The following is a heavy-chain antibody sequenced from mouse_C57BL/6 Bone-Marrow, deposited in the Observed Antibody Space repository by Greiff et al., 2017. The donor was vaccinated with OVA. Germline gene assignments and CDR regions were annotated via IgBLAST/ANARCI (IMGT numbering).Heavy chain of an antibody. V-gene: IGHV1-50*01. CDR3: ASAGFAY. CDR2: IDPSDSYT. Sequence: QVQLKQPGAELVKPGASVKLSCKASGYTFTSYLMQWVKQRPGQGLEWIGEIDPSDSYTNYNQKFKGKATLTVDTSSSTAYMQLSSLTSEDSAVYCCASAGFAYWGQGTLVTVSA. J-gene: IGHJ3*01. CDR1: GYTFTSYL.